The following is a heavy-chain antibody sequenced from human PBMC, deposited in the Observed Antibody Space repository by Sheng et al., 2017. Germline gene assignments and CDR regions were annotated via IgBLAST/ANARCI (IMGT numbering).Heavy chain of an antibody. J-gene: IGHJ6*03. CDR1: GFTFRSYW. CDR2: IKQDGSEK. V-gene: IGHV3-7*01. Sequence: EVQLVESGGGLVQPGGSLRLSCAVSGFTFRSYWMNWVRQAPGKGLEWVANIKQDGSEKYYVDSVKGRFTISRDNAKNSLYLQMNSLRVEDTAVYYCASGFRGYYYYYMDVWGKGTTVTVSS. D-gene: IGHD3-10*01. CDR3: ASGFRGYYYYYMDV.